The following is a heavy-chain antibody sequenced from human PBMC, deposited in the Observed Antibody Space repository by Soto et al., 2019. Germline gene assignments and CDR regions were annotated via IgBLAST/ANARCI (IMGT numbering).Heavy chain of an antibody. J-gene: IGHJ5*02. CDR2: IYWDDDK. V-gene: IGHV2-5*02. Sequence: QITLKESGPTLVKPTQTLTLTCTFSGFSLSTSGVGVGWIRQPPGKALEWLALIYWDDDKRYSPSLKSRLTTTKDTYKNQDVLTMTNTDPVDTATYYCAHSNQRDELLSNWFDPWGQGTLVTVSS. D-gene: IGHD2-15*01. CDR3: AHSNQRDELLSNWFDP. CDR1: GFSLSTSGVG.